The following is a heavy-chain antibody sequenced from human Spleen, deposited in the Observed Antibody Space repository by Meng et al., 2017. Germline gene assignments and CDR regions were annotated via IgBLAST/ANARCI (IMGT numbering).Heavy chain of an antibody. J-gene: IGHJ3*02. CDR1: GFLFNNYE. CDR3: ARGRTYSSSWHDAFDI. D-gene: IGHD6-13*01. CDR2: ISSSGSTI. V-gene: IGHV3-48*03. Sequence: GESLKISCAGSGFLFNNYEMNWVRQAPGKGLEWISYISSSGSTIYYADSVKGRFTISRDNAKNSLYLQMNSLRAEDTAVYYCARGRTYSSSWHDAFDIWGQGTMVTVSS.